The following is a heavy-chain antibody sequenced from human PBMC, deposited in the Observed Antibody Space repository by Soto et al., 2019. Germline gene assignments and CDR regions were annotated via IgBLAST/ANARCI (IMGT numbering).Heavy chain of an antibody. J-gene: IGHJ4*02. CDR2: INAGNGNT. D-gene: IGHD2-21*02. CDR1: GYTFTSYA. Sequence: VQLVQSGAEEKKPGASVKVSCKASGYTFTSYAMHWVRQAPGQRLEWMGRINAGNGNTKYSQKFQGRVTITRDTSASTAYMELSSLGSEDTAVYYCARSIVVVTALDYWGQGTLVTVSS. V-gene: IGHV1-3*05. CDR3: ARSIVVVTALDY.